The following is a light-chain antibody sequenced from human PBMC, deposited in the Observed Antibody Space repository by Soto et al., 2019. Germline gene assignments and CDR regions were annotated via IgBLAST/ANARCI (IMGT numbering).Light chain of an antibody. V-gene: IGKV4-1*01. CDR3: QQNYSTPKT. Sequence: DIVMTQSPDSLAVPLGERATINCKSSQTVLLSSNNKNYLGWYQQKPGQAPKLLIYWASTRESGVPDRFSGSGSRTDFTLTISSLQAEDVAVYYCQQNYSTPKTFGQGTKLEIK. CDR1: QTVLLSSNNKNY. J-gene: IGKJ2*01. CDR2: WAS.